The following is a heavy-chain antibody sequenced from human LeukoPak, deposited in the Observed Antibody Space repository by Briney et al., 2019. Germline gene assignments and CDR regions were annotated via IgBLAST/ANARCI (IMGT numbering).Heavy chain of an antibody. J-gene: IGHJ5*02. V-gene: IGHV3-23*01. CDR2: ISDSGGST. D-gene: IGHD2-2*01. CDR3: ARDIVVVPAAGDNWFDP. Sequence: PGGSLRLSCAASGFTFSSYAMSWVRQAPGKGLEWVSAISDSGGSTYYADSVKGRFTISRDNSKNTLYLQMNSLRAEDTAVYYCARDIVVVPAAGDNWFDPWGQGTLVTVSS. CDR1: GFTFSSYA.